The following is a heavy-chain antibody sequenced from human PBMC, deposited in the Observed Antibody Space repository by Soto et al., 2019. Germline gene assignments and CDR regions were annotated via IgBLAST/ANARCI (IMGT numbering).Heavy chain of an antibody. CDR1: GFTFSNYW. CDR2: VKSDGSST. V-gene: IGHV3-74*01. Sequence: GGSLRLSCVGSGFTFSNYWMHWVRQAPGKGLEWVSRVKSDGSSTSYADSVKGRFTISRDNAKNTLYLQMNSLRAEDTAVYYCASPRWSYGDYVDFDYWGQGTLVTVSS. D-gene: IGHD4-17*01. CDR3: ASPRWSYGDYVDFDY. J-gene: IGHJ4*02.